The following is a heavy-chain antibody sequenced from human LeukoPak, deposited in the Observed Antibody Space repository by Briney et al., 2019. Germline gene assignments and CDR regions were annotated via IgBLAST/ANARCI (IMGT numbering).Heavy chain of an antibody. CDR3: ARRKYNWNSRLAFDI. D-gene: IGHD1-7*01. V-gene: IGHV4-4*09. CDR1: GGSISGYY. Sequence: SETLSLTCTVSGGSISGYYWSWIRQPPGKGLEWIRNVYSSGSPNYNPSLQSRFTISVDTSKTHFYLRLSSVTAAAPAVISCARRKYNWNSRLAFDIWGQGTMVTVSS. CDR2: VYSSGSP. J-gene: IGHJ3*02.